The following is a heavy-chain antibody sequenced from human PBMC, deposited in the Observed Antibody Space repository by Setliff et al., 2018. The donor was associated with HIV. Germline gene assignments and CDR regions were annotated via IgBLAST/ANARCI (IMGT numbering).Heavy chain of an antibody. CDR2: ISESGTAT. Sequence: GGSLRLSCATSGFSFSNSAMTWVRQAPGRGPEWVSSISESGTATYYTDSVKGRFTISKDNSKSTLYLQMNNLRVEDTAVYYCAKGGDGSSIEYFQHWGQGTLVTVSS. D-gene: IGHD3-16*01. CDR1: GFSFSNSA. J-gene: IGHJ1*01. CDR3: AKGGDGSSIEYFQH. V-gene: IGHV3-23*01.